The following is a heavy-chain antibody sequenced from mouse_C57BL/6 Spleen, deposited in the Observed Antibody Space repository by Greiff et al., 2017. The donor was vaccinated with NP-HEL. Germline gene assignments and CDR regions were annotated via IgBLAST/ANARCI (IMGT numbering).Heavy chain of an antibody. J-gene: IGHJ2*01. CDR2: ISSGSSTS. Sequence: EVHLVESGGGLVKPGGSLKLSCAASGFTFSDYGMHWVRQAPEKGLEWGAYISSGSSTSYYADTVKGRFTITRDKAKNTLFLQMTSLMSEDTASYYCARLGGNYFDYWGQGTTLTVSS. D-gene: IGHD1-1*02. V-gene: IGHV5-17*01. CDR3: ARLGGNYFDY. CDR1: GFTFSDYG.